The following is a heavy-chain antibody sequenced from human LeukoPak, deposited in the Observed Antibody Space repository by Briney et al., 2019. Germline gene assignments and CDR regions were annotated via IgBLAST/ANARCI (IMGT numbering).Heavy chain of an antibody. CDR2: FNPNNGGT. Sequence: ASVKVSCKASGYTFTGYYIHWVRQAPGQGLDWMGRFNPNNGGTNYAQKFQGRVTMTRDMSMSTAYMELSRLRSDDTAVYYCAGEDNSSGYRPFDIWGQGTMVTVPS. V-gene: IGHV1-2*06. CDR1: GYTFTGYY. CDR3: AGEDNSSGYRPFDI. J-gene: IGHJ3*02. D-gene: IGHD3-22*01.